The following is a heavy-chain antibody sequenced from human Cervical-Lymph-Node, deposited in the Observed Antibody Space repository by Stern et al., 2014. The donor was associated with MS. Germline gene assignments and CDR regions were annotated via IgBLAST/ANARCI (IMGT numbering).Heavy chain of an antibody. D-gene: IGHD1-26*01. Sequence: VQLVQSGGGVVQPGGSLRLSCAASGFMFNTYGMHWVRQAPGKGLEWVALDSVKGRFTISRDNSRNTLYLQMNSLNAEDTAVYFCARDRGSYNLIDYWGQGTLVTVSS. V-gene: IGHV3-33*01. J-gene: IGHJ4*02. CDR1: GFMFNTYG. CDR3: ARDRGSYNLIDY.